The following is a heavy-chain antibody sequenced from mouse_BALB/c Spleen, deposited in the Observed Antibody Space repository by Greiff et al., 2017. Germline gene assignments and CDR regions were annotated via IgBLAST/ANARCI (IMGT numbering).Heavy chain of an antibody. D-gene: IGHD2-10*01. CDR2: ISDGGSYT. J-gene: IGHJ4*01. CDR3: ARERSYYGNPGNAMDY. Sequence: EVKVVESGGGLVKPGGSLKLSCAASGFTFSDYYMYWVRQTPEKRLEWVATISDGGSYTYYPDSVKGRFTISRDNAKNNLYLQMSSLKSEDTAMYYCARERSYYGNPGNAMDYWGQGTSVTVSS. V-gene: IGHV5-4*02. CDR1: GFTFSDYY.